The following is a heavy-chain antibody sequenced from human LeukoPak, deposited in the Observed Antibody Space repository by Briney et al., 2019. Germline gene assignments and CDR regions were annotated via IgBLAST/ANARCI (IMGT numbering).Heavy chain of an antibody. CDR2: ISGSGGTT. D-gene: IGHD2-2*01. CDR1: GFTFSSYA. V-gene: IGHV3-23*01. Sequence: SGGSLRLSCAASGFTFSSYAMSWVRQAPGKGLEWVSAISGSGGTTYYADSVKGRFTISRDNSKNTLYLQMSSLRAEDTAVYYCAKAPREYCSSTSCPNWIDPWGQGTLVTVSS. CDR3: AKAPREYCSSTSCPNWIDP. J-gene: IGHJ5*02.